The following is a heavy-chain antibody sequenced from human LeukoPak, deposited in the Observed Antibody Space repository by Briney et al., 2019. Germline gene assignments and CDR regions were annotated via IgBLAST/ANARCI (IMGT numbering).Heavy chain of an antibody. CDR3: AKDLCPRYGSCGFDY. J-gene: IGHJ4*02. CDR1: GFTFSSYG. CDR2: ISYDGSNK. D-gene: IGHD3-10*01. Sequence: GGSLRLSCAASGFTFSSYGMHWVRQAPGKGLEWVAVISYDGSNKYYADSVKGRFTISRDNSKNTLYLQMNSLRAEDTAVYYRAKDLCPRYGSCGFDYWGQGTLVTVSS. V-gene: IGHV3-30*18.